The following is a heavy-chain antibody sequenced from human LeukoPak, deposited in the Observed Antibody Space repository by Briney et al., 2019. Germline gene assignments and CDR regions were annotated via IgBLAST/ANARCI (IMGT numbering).Heavy chain of an antibody. V-gene: IGHV4-4*02. CDR3: ARLVGTAMATDY. J-gene: IGHJ4*02. CDR2: IYYSGST. D-gene: IGHD5-18*01. Sequence: KPSGTLSLTCAVSGGSISSSNWWSWVRQPPGKGLEWIGSIYYSGSTYYNPSLKSRVTISVDTSKNQFSLKLSSVTAADTAVYYCARLVGTAMATDYWGQGTLVTVSS. CDR1: GGSISSSNW.